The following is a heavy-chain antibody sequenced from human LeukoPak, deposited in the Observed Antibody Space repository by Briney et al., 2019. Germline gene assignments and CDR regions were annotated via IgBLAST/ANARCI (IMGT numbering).Heavy chain of an antibody. CDR3: ARIPLPMDRSGWYGDRH. CDR1: GFTFSSYS. CDR2: ISSSSSYI. Sequence: GGSLRLSCAASGFTFSSYSMNWVRQAPGKGLEWVSSISSSSSYIYYADSVKGRFTISRDNAKNSLYLQMNSLRAEDTAVYYCARIPLPMDRSGWYGDRHWGQGTLVTVSS. V-gene: IGHV3-21*01. D-gene: IGHD6-19*01. J-gene: IGHJ1*01.